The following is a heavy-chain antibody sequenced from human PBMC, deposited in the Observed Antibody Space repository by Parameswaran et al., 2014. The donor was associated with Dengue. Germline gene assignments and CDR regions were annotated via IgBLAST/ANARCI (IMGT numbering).Heavy chain of an antibody. D-gene: IGHD3-10*01. Sequence: WVRQAPGQGLEWMGWINPNSGGTNYAQKFQGRVTMTRDTSISTAYMELSRLRSDDTAVYYCASFSAMVRGVAYYYYGMDVWGQGTTVTVSS. CDR2: INPNSGGT. J-gene: IGHJ6*02. CDR3: ASFSAMVRGVAYYYYGMDV. V-gene: IGHV1-2*02.